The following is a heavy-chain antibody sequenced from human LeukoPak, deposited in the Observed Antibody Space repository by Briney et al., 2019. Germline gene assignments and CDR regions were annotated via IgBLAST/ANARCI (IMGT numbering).Heavy chain of an antibody. J-gene: IGHJ4*02. V-gene: IGHV3-23*01. D-gene: IGHD2-15*01. CDR1: GFTFSSYA. CDR2: ISGSGGST. CDR3: AKVFEDIVVVIAAIFDY. Sequence: GGSLRLSCAASGFTFSSYAMSWVRQAPGKGLEWVSAISGSGGSTYYADSVKGRFTISRDNSKNTLYLQMNSLRAEDTAVYYCAKVFEDIVVVIAAIFDYWGQGTLVTVSS.